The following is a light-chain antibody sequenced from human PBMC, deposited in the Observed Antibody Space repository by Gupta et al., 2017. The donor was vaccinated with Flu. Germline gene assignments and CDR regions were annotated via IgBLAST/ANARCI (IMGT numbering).Light chain of an antibody. CDR2: GAS. CDR3: QQDNNWPT. J-gene: IGKJ2*01. Sequence: EIVMTHSPATLSVSPGERATLSCRASQSVSSNLAWYQQKPGQAPRLLIYGASTRATGIPARFSGSGSGTEFTLTISSLQSEDFAVYYCQQDNNWPTFGQGTKLEIK. CDR1: QSVSSN. V-gene: IGKV3-15*01.